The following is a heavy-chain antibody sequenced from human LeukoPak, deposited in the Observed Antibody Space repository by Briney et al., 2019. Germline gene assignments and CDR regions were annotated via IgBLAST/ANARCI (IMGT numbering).Heavy chain of an antibody. Sequence: PSETLSLTCTVSGGSISSSSYYWGWIRQPPGKGLECIGSIYYDGSTYYNPSLKSRVTISVDTSKNQFSLKLSSVTAADTAVYYCARINYGDYWGQGTLVTVSS. CDR2: IYYDGST. J-gene: IGHJ4*02. V-gene: IGHV4-39*07. CDR3: ARINYGDY. CDR1: GGSISSSSYY.